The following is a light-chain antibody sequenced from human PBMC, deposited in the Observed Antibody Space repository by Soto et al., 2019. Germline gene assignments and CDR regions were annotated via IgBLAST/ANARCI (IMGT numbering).Light chain of an antibody. J-gene: IGKJ1*01. CDR3: QQYGRSVG. CDR1: QSLSTRS. CDR2: EAS. V-gene: IGKV3-20*01. Sequence: EIVLTQSPGTLPLSPRERLTLSCRTSQSLSTRSLAWYQQKPGQAPSLLIYEASTRAPGTPDRFSGSGSGTDFTLTVSRLEPEDFAVYYCQQYGRSVGFGQGTKVDIK.